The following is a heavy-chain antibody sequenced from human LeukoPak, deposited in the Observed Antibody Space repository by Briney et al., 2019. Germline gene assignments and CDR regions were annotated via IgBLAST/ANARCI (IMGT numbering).Heavy chain of an antibody. CDR1: GGSFSGYY. CDR2: INHSGST. CDR3: RKGNYDILTGYSTTPDYFDY. D-gene: IGHD3-9*01. J-gene: IGHJ4*02. V-gene: IGHV4-34*01. Sequence: PETLSLTCAVYGGSFSGYYWSWIRQPPGTGLEWIGEINHSGSTNYNPSLKSRVTISVDTSKNQFSLKLSSVTAADTAVYYCRKGNYDILTGYSTTPDYFDYWGQGTLVTVSS.